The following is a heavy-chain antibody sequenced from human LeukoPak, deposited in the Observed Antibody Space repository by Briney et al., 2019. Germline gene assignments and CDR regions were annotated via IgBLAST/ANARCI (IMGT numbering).Heavy chain of an antibody. D-gene: IGHD2-2*01. CDR3: ARTAGCSSTSCYAWYYFDY. Sequence: SVKVSCKASGGTFSSYAISWVRQAPGQGLEWMGGIIPIFGTANYAQKFQGRVTITTDESTSTAYMELSGLRSEDTAVYYCARTAGCSSTSCYAWYYFDYWGQGTLVTVSS. CDR1: GGTFSSYA. CDR2: IIPIFGTA. V-gene: IGHV1-69*05. J-gene: IGHJ4*02.